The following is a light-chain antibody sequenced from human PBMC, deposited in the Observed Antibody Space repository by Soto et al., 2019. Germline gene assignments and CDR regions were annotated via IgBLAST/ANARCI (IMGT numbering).Light chain of an antibody. V-gene: IGLV2-23*01. J-gene: IGLJ1*01. CDR3: CSYAGSSTPS. Sequence: QSVLTQPASVSGSPGQSITISCTGTSSDVGSYNLVSWYQQHPGKAPKLMIYEGSKRPSGVSNRFSGSKSGNTASLTISGLHAEDEADYYCCSYAGSSTPSFGTGTKVTVL. CDR1: SSDVGSYNL. CDR2: EGS.